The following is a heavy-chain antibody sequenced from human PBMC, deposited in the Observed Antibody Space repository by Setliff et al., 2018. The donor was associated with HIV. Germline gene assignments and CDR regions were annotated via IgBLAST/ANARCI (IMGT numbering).Heavy chain of an antibody. V-gene: IGHV4-59*11. CDR1: GSSISSHY. CDR3: AKVANHYDNSGYFG. CDR2: MYDNGNI. Sequence: PSETLSLTCTVSGSSISSHYWSWIRQSPGKGLEWIGSMYDNGNINYNPSLKSRVTISVVTSKNQFSLKLTSVTAADTAVYYCAKVANHYDNSGYFGWGQGTLVTVSS. J-gene: IGHJ4*02. D-gene: IGHD3-22*01.